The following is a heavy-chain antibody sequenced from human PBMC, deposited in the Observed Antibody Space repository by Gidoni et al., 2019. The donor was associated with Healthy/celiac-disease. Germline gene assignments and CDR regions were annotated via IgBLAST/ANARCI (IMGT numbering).Heavy chain of an antibody. J-gene: IGHJ5*02. D-gene: IGHD3-10*01. CDR3: ARRGGGGVTGVNWFDP. Sequence: EVQLVQSGAEVQKPGESLKISCKGSGYSFTSYWIGWVRQMPGKGLEWMGIIYPGNSDTRYSPSFQGQVTISADKSISTAYLQGSSLKASDTAMYYCARRGGGGVTGVNWFDPWGQGTLVTVSS. CDR1: GYSFTSYW. V-gene: IGHV5-51*03. CDR2: IYPGNSDT.